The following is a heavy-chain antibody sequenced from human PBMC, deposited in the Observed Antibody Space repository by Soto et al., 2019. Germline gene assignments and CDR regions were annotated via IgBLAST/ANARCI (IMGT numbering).Heavy chain of an antibody. CDR2: ISGGGGTT. Sequence: EVQLLESGGGLVQPGGSLRLSCVASGITFSTYAMIWVRQAPGEGLEWVSAISGGGGTTYYADSVKGRFTISRDNSKNTLSLQMNSLRVEDTAIYYCAKDWGVWGQGTMVTVSS. V-gene: IGHV3-23*01. CDR1: GITFSTYA. CDR3: AKDWGV. D-gene: IGHD3-16*01. J-gene: IGHJ3*01.